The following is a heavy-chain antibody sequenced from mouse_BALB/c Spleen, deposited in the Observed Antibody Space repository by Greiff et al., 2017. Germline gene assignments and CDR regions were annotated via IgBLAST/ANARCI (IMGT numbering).Heavy chain of an antibody. CDR3: ARRGLLPFFAY. Sequence: DVKLVESGGGLVKLGGSLKLSCAASGFTFSSYYMSWVRQTPEKRLELVAAINSNGGSTYYPDTVKGRFTISRDNAKNTLYLQMSSLKSEDTALYYCARRGLLPFFAYWGQGTLVTVSA. CDR1: GFTFSSYY. CDR2: INSNGGST. J-gene: IGHJ3*01. V-gene: IGHV5-6-2*01. D-gene: IGHD2-3*01.